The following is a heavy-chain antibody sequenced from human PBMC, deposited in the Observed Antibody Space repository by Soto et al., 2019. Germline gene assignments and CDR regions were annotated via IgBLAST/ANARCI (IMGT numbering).Heavy chain of an antibody. Sequence: QVQLVESGGGVVQPGRSLRLSCAASGFTFSSYAMHWVRQAPCKGLEWVAVISYDGSNKYYADSVKGRFTISRDNSKNTLYLQMNSLRAEDTAEYYCAREKAIYCVDAFDIWGQGTMVTVSS. CDR3: AREKAIYCVDAFDI. CDR1: GFTFSSYA. CDR2: ISYDGSNK. V-gene: IGHV3-30-3*01. J-gene: IGHJ3*02. D-gene: IGHD2-21*01.